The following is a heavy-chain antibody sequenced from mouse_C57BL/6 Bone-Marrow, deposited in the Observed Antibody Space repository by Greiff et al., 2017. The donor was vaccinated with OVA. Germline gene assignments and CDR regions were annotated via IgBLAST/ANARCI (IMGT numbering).Heavy chain of an antibody. D-gene: IGHD1-1*01. CDR3: ARSSTTVVARAMDY. CDR2: IYPGDGDT. V-gene: IGHV1-80*01. J-gene: IGHJ4*01. Sequence: QVQLQQSGAELVKPGASVKISCKASGYAFSSYWMNWVKQRPGKGLEWIGQIYPGDGDTNYNGKFKGKATLTAAKASSTAYMQLSSLTSEDSAVYFCARSSTTVVARAMDYWGQGTSVTVSS. CDR1: GYAFSSYW.